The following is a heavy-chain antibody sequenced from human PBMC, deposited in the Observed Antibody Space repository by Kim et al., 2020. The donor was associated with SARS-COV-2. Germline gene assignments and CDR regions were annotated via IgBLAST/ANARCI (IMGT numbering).Heavy chain of an antibody. J-gene: IGHJ6*02. D-gene: IGHD5-12*01. V-gene: IGHV5-51*01. CDR1: GYSFTSYL. CDR2: IYPGDSDT. CDR3: ARRVATIEGDYYYYYGMDV. Sequence: GESLKISCKGSGYSFTSYLIGWVRQMPGKGLEWMGIIYPGDSDTRYSPSFQGQVTISADKSIRTAYLQWSSLKASDTAMYYCARRVATIEGDYYYYYGMDVWGQGTTVTVSS.